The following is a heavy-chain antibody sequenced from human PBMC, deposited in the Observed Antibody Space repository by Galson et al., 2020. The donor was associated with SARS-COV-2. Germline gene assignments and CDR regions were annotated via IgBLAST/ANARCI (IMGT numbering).Heavy chain of an antibody. V-gene: IGHV3-48*01. Sequence: GGSLRLSCAASGFTFSSYSMNWVRQAPGKGLEWVSYISSSSSTIYYADSVKGRFTISRDNANNSLYLQMNSLRAEDTAVYYCARPYCTNGVCYFYFDYWGQGTLVTVSS. CDR2: ISSSSSTI. D-gene: IGHD2-8*01. CDR3: ARPYCTNGVCYFYFDY. CDR1: GFTFSSYS. J-gene: IGHJ4*02.